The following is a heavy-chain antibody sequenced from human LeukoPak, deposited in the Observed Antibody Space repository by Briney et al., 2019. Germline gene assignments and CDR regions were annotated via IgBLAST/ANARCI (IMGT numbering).Heavy chain of an antibody. CDR3: ARDRKLYSGGTPYDY. Sequence: SETLSLTCTVSGGSISSSSYYWGWIRQPPGKGLEWIGSIYYSGSTYYNPSLKSRVTISVDTSKNQFSLKLSSVTAADTAVYYCARDRKLYSGGTPYDYWGQGTLITVSS. CDR2: IYYSGST. D-gene: IGHD4-23*01. V-gene: IGHV4-39*07. CDR1: GGSISSSSYY. J-gene: IGHJ4*02.